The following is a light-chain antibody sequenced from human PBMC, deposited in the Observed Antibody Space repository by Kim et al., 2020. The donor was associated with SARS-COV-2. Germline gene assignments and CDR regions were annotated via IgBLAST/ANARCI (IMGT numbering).Light chain of an antibody. J-gene: IGLJ2*01. CDR2: DVT. CDR1: SSVVGGYNY. V-gene: IGLV2-8*01. CDR3: TSYAGSNNLL. Sequence: QSALTQPPSASGSAGQSVTISCTGTSSVVGGYNYVSWYQQHPGTAPKLLIYDVTTRPSGVPDRFSGSKSGNTASLTVSGLQADDEADYYCTSYAGSNNLLFGGGTQLTVL.